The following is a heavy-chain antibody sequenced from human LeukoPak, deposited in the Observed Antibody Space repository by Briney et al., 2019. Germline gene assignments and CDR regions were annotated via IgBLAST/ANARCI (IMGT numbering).Heavy chain of an antibody. CDR3: ARAPPGIAAAGPGETLDY. D-gene: IGHD6-13*01. V-gene: IGHV6-1*01. J-gene: IGHJ4*02. CDR1: GDSVSSNSAA. CDR2: TYYRSKWYN. Sequence: SQTLSLTCAISGDSVSSNSAAWNWIRQSPSRGLEWLGRTYYRSKWYNDYAVSVKSRITINPDTSKNQFSLQLNSVTPEDTAVYYCARAPPGIAAAGPGETLDYWGQGTLVTVSS.